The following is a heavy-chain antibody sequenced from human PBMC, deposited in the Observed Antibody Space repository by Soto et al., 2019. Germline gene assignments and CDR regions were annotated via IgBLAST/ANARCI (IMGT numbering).Heavy chain of an antibody. CDR2: INHSGSS. Sequence: SETLSLTCAVHGGSFSGFYWTWIRQPPGKGLEWIGEINHSGSSNYNPPLKSRVTMSLDTSRNQFSLSLNSVTAADTAVYYCARMAGPWHLALWGRGTLVTVAS. J-gene: IGHJ2*01. CDR1: GGSFSGFY. V-gene: IGHV4-34*01. CDR3: ARMAGPWHLAL.